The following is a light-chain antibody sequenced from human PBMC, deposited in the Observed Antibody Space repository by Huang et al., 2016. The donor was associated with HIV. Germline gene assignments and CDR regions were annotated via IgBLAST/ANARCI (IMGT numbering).Light chain of an antibody. CDR2: LSS. CDR3: MQALQTPRT. Sequence: IVITQSPLSLPVTPGEPASISCRSSQILLHSHGYNYLDWYLQKPGQAPQLLISLSSNRASGVPDRFSGSGSVTDFTLKISRVEAEDVGVYFCMQALQTPRTFGQGTRLEIK. V-gene: IGKV2-28*01. CDR1: QILLHSHGYNY. J-gene: IGKJ5*01.